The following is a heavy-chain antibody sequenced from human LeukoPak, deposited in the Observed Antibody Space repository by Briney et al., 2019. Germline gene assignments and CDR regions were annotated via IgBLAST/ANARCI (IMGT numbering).Heavy chain of an antibody. Sequence: PGGSLRLSCAASGFTFSSYAMTWVRQAPGKGLEWVSSLSGSGGGTWYAGSVKGRFTISRDNSNNVMYLQMNSLRAEDTAIYYCAKDRTPYSRSGGYYLGALDLWGHGTMVIVSS. J-gene: IGHJ3*01. D-gene: IGHD3-10*01. CDR2: LSGSGGGT. CDR3: AKDRTPYSRSGGYYLGALDL. CDR1: GFTFSSYA. V-gene: IGHV3-23*01.